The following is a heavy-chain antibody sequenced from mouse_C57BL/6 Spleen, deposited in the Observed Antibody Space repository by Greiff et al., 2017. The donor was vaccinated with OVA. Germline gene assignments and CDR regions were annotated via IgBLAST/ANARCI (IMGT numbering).Heavy chain of an antibody. Sequence: QVQLQQPGAELVKPGASVKLSCKASGYTFTSYWMHWVKQRPGQGLEWIGMIHPNSGSTNYNEKFKSKATLTVDKSSSTAYMQLSSLTSEDSAVYYCARSDYYEEYFDVWGTGTTVTVSS. V-gene: IGHV1-64*01. J-gene: IGHJ1*03. CDR2: IHPNSGST. CDR1: GYTFTSYW. D-gene: IGHD2-4*01. CDR3: ARSDYYEEYFDV.